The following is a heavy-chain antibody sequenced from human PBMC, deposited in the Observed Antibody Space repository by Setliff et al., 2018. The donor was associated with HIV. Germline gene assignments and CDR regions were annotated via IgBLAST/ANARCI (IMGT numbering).Heavy chain of an antibody. J-gene: IGHJ6*02. Sequence: GGSLRLSCAASGFTVSSNYMNWVRQAPGKGLEWVSVIYSGGSTYYADSVKGRFTISRDNSKNTLYLQMNSLRAEDTAVYYCARSVIGYYYYGMDVWGQGTTVTVSS. D-gene: IGHD3-10*01. CDR3: ARSVIGYYYYGMDV. CDR2: IYSGGST. V-gene: IGHV3-66*02. CDR1: GFTVSSNY.